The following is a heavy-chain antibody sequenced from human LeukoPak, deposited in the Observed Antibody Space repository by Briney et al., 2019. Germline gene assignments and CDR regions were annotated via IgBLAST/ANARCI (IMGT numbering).Heavy chain of an antibody. CDR3: AKVPVFSLTISEVVTDDAFDI. D-gene: IGHD3-3*01. V-gene: IGHV3-23*01. Sequence: GGSLRLSCAASGFTFSGYAMSWVRQAPGKGLEWVSAISGSGGSTYYADSVKGRFTISRDNSKNTLYLQMNSLRAEDTAVYYCAKVPVFSLTISEVVTDDAFDIWGQGAMVTVSS. CDR2: ISGSGGST. CDR1: GFTFSGYA. J-gene: IGHJ3*02.